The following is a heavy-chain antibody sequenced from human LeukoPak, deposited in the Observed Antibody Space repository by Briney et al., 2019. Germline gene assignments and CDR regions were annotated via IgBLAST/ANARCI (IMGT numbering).Heavy chain of an antibody. D-gene: IGHD2-15*01. J-gene: IGHJ4*02. CDR2: IHYSGST. CDR3: ARLSDCSGGSCYSEFDY. Sequence: SETLSLTCTVSGGSISSSSYYWGWIRQPPGKGLEWIGSIHYSGSTYYNPSLKSRVTISVDTSKNQFSLKLSSVTAADTAVYYCARLSDCSGGSCYSEFDYWGQGTLVTVSS. V-gene: IGHV4-39*01. CDR1: GGSISSSSYY.